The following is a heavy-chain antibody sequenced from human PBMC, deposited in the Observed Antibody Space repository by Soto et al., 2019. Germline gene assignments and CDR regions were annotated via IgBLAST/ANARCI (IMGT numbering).Heavy chain of an antibody. J-gene: IGHJ5*02. CDR3: ARVQSYYYGSGSYGWFAP. CDR2: IYYSGNT. CDR1: GGSISSGDYY. D-gene: IGHD3-10*01. Sequence: QVQLQESGPGLVKPSQTLSLTCTVSGGSISSGDYYWSWIRQPPGKGLEWIGYIYYSGNTYYNRSLKSRVTISVDTSKNQFSLKLSSVTAADTAVYYCARVQSYYYGSGSYGWFAPWGQGTLVTVSS. V-gene: IGHV4-30-4*01.